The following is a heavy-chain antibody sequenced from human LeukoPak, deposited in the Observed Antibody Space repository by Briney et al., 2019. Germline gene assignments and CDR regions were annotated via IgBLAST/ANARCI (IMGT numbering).Heavy chain of an antibody. Sequence: GASVKVSCKASGYTFTSYGISWVRQAPGQGLEWMGWISGYNYRTNYAKKFQGRVTMTTDTSTSTAYMELRSLRSDDTAVYYCARDYYESSGCYYDVFDIWGQGTMVTVSS. CDR1: GYTFTSYG. J-gene: IGHJ3*02. CDR2: ISGYNYRT. V-gene: IGHV1-18*01. CDR3: ARDYYESSGCYYDVFDI. D-gene: IGHD3-22*01.